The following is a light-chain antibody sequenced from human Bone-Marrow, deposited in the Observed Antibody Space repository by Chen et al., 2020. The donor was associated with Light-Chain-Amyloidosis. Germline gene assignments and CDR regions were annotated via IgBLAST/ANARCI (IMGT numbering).Light chain of an antibody. J-gene: IGLJ1*01. CDR3: SSYTITNTLV. CDR2: EVT. V-gene: IGLV2-14*01. Sequence: QSDLTQPASVSGSPGQSITISCTGTSSYVGCDNHVSWYQQHPDKAPKLMIYEVTNRPSWVPDRFSGSKSDNTASLTISGLQTEDEADYFCSSYTITNTLVFGSGTRVTVL. CDR1: SSYVGCDNH.